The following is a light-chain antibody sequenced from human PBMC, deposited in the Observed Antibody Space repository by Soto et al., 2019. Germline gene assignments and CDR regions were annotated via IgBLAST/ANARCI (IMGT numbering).Light chain of an antibody. Sequence: HSALTQPASVSGSPGQSITISCTGTSSDVGGYNYVSWYQQHPGKTPKLMIYEVSSRPSGVSDRFSGSKSGNTASLTISGLQAEDEADYYCSSYTTSSTLSFGTGTKLTVL. J-gene: IGLJ1*01. V-gene: IGLV2-14*01. CDR3: SSYTTSSTLS. CDR1: SSDVGGYNY. CDR2: EVS.